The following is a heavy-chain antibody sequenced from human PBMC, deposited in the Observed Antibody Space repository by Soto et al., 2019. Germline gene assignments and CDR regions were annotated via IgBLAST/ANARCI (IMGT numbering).Heavy chain of an antibody. Sequence: EVQLVESGGGLIQPGRSLRLSCAASGLAVSSNYMTWVRQAPGKGLEWVSVIYGGGTTYYADSVKGRFTISRDTSKNTLYLQMNSLRAEDTTVYYCVQTTGWPGFDFWGQGTLVTVSS. D-gene: IGHD6-19*01. J-gene: IGHJ4*02. CDR3: VQTTGWPGFDF. CDR2: IYGGGTT. V-gene: IGHV3-53*01. CDR1: GLAVSSNY.